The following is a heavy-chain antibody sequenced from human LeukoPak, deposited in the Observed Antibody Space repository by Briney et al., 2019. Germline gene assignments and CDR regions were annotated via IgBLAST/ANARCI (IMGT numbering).Heavy chain of an antibody. CDR3: GRERFSSSANWFDP. CDR1: GGSISSGGYY. CDR2: IYYSGST. D-gene: IGHD6-6*01. J-gene: IGHJ5*02. V-gene: IGHV4-31*03. Sequence: NPSETLSLTCTVSGGSISSGGYYWSWIRQHPGKGLEWIGYIYYSGSTYYNPSLKSRVTISVDTSKNQFSLKLSSVTAADTAVYYCGRERFSSSANWFDPWGQGTLVTVSS.